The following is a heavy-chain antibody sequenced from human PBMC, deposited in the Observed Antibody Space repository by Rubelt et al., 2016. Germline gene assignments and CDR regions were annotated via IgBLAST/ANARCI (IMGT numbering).Heavy chain of an antibody. Sequence: QVQLVQSGAEVKKPGSSVKVSCKASGGTFSSYAISWVRQAPGQGLEWMGRIIPILGIANDVQKCKGRVTITADKSTSTAYMELSSLRSEDTAVYYCARSGTTVTAGDWGQGTLVTVSS. CDR3: ARSGTTVTAGD. V-gene: IGHV1-69*04. J-gene: IGHJ4*02. D-gene: IGHD4-17*01. CDR1: GGTFSSYA. CDR2: IIPILGIA.